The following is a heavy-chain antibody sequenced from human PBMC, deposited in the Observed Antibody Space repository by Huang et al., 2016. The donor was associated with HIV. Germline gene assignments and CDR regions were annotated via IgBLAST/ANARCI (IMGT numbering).Heavy chain of an antibody. V-gene: IGHV3-74*01. D-gene: IGHD3-10*01. Sequence: EVQLVESGGGLVQPGGSLRLSCAASGFTFSSYWVHWVRQVPGKGLVVVSTMKMDGSSTSYADSVKGRFTSSRDNAKNTLYLQMNSLRAEDTAVYYCARGSRQGKYYYGSGTAYWGQGTLVTVSS. CDR3: ARGSRQGKYYYGSGTAY. CDR1: GFTFSSYW. CDR2: MKMDGSST. J-gene: IGHJ4*02.